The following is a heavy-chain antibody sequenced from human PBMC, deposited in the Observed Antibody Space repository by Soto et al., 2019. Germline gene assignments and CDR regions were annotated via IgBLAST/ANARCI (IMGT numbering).Heavy chain of an antibody. CDR1: GYSFTSYW. CDR2: IYPGDSDT. CDR3: ARQLVVPDYYYGMDV. D-gene: IGHD2-8*02. J-gene: IGHJ6*02. V-gene: IGHV5-51*01. Sequence: GESLKISCKGSGYSFTSYWIGWVRQMPGKGLEWMGIIYPGDSDTRYSPSFQGQVTISADKSISTAYLQWSSLKASDTAMYYCARQLVVPDYYYGMDVWGQGTPVTISS.